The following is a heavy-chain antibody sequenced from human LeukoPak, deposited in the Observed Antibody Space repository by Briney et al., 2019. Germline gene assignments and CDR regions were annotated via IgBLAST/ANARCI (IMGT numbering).Heavy chain of an antibody. Sequence: PGGSLRLSCAASGFTFSSYWMNWARQAPGKGLEWVASINHNGNVNYYVDSVKGRFTISRDNAKNSLYLQMNSLRVEDTAVYHCARLGLEVGGPNWFDPWGQGTLVTVSS. V-gene: IGHV3-7*01. D-gene: IGHD1-1*01. J-gene: IGHJ5*02. CDR2: INHNGNVN. CDR3: ARLGLEVGGPNWFDP. CDR1: GFTFSSYW.